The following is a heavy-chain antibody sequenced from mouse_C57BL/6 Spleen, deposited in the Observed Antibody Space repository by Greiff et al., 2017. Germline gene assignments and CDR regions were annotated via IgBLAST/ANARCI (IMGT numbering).Heavy chain of an antibody. CDR1: GYTFTGYD. D-gene: IGHD3-2*01. J-gene: IGHJ2*01. CDR2: IDPKDGGT. V-gene: IGHV1-85*01. CDR3: TRPDSSSYLDY. Sequence: VQLVESGAELVKPGASVKLSCKASGYTFTGYDMNWVKQRPGQGLEWIGRIDPKDGGTAYHEKFKGKATLTVDTSSSTAYMELRSLTSEDSAVYFCTRPDSSSYLDYWGQGTTLTVSS.